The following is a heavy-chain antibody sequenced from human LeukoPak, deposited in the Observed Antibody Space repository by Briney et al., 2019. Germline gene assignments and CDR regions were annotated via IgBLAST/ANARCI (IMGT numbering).Heavy chain of an antibody. J-gene: IGHJ5*02. CDR1: GGSISSYY. CDR2: ICTSGST. V-gene: IGHV4-4*07. CDR3: ARVPLRQNWFDP. Sequence: SETLSLTCTVSGGSISSYYWSWIRQPAGQGLERIGRICTSGSTNYNPSLKSRVTMSVDTSKNQFSLKLSSVTAADTAVYYCARVPLRQNWFDPWGQGTLVTVSS.